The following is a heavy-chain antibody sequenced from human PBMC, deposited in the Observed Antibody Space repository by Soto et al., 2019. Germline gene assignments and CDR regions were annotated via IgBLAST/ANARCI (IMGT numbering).Heavy chain of an antibody. V-gene: IGHV3-15*01. CDR2: IRSNADGGTT. Sequence: PGGSLRLSCAASGFTFSNAWMSWVRQAPGKGLEWVGRIRSNADGGTTNYAAPAKDRFTMSRDDSKNTLYLQMNSLKTEDTAVYYCTTDVAGYCSGTTCNTPQNRFDPWGQGTLVTVSS. CDR3: TTDVAGYCSGTTCNTPQNRFDP. J-gene: IGHJ5*02. CDR1: GFTFSNAW. D-gene: IGHD2-2*01.